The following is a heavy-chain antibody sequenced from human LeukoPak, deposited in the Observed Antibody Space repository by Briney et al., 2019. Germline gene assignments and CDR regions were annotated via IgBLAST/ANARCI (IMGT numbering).Heavy chain of an antibody. J-gene: IGHJ6*03. CDR3: ARSYDILTGPSEGPHYYYYYMDV. V-gene: IGHV1-69*05. D-gene: IGHD3-9*01. CDR2: IIPIFGTA. CDR1: GGTFSSYA. Sequence: GSSVKVSCKASGGTFSSYAISWVRQAPGQGLERMGGIIPIFGTANYAQKFQGRVTITTDESTSTAYMELSSLRSEDTAVYYFARSYDILTGPSEGPHYYYYYMDVWGKGTTVTVSS.